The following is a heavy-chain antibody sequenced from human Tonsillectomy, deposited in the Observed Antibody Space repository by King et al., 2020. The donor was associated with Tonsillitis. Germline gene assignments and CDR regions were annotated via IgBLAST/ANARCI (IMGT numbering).Heavy chain of an antibody. V-gene: IGHV3-48*01. CDR3: ARGSDITSFLHYN. CDR1: GFTFSTYS. CDR2: ISGSSSSM. J-gene: IGHJ4*02. Sequence: VQLVESGGGLVQPGGSLRLSCAASGFTFSTYSMNWVRQAPGKGLEWVSYISGSSSSMYYADSVKGRFTISRDNAKNSLYLQMNSLRAGDSAVYYCARGSDITSFLHYNWGQGTLVTVSS. D-gene: IGHD6-6*01.